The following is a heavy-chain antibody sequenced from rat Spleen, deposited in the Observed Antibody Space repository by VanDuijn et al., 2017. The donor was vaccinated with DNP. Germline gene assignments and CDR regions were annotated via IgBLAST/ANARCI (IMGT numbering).Heavy chain of an antibody. CDR3: TWAPNYGGYSGWFAY. Sequence: EVQLVETGGSLVQPGKSLKLTCATSGFTFSNAWMHWVRQSPEKQLEWVAQIKAKSNNYATYYAESVKGRFTISRDDSKSSVYLQMNSLKEEDTAIYYCTWAPNYGGYSGWFAYWGQGTLVTVSS. J-gene: IGHJ3*01. V-gene: IGHV6-8*01. D-gene: IGHD1-11*01. CDR2: IKAKSNNYAT. CDR1: GFTFSNAW.